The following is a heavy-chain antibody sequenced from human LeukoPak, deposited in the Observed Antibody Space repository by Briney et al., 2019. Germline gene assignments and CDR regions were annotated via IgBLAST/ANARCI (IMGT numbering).Heavy chain of an antibody. CDR2: IIPIFGTA. CDR1: GGTFSSYA. D-gene: IGHD5-18*01. Sequence: ASVKVSCKASGGTFSSYAISWVRQAPGQGLEWIGGIIPIFGTANYAQKSQGRVTITTDESTSTAYMELSSLRSEDTAVYYCARVREGYSYGYRDYYYYYMDVWGKGTTVTVSS. CDR3: ARVREGYSYGYRDYYYYYMDV. V-gene: IGHV1-69*05. J-gene: IGHJ6*03.